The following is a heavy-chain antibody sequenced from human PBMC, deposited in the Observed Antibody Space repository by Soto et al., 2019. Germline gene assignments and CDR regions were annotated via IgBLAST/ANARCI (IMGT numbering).Heavy chain of an antibody. CDR2: IYYSRST. CDR3: ARGPAVTLITMVRGVINYGMDV. V-gene: IGHV4-59*01. Sequence: PSETLSLTCTVSGGSISSYYWSWIRQPPGKGLEWIGYIYYSRSTNYNPSLKSRVTISVDTSKSQFSLKLSSVTAADTAVYYCARGPAVTLITMVRGVINYGMDVWGQGTTVTVSS. J-gene: IGHJ6*02. CDR1: GGSISSYY. D-gene: IGHD3-10*01.